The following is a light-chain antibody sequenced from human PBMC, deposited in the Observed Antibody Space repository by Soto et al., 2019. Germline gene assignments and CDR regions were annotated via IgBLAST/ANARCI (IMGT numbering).Light chain of an antibody. Sequence: DIQMSQSPSCLSASVGDRVTMTWQASQDISNYLNWYQQKPGKAPNLMMYGASYLKSGVPTRFSGSGSGTDFTLTIRSLQPEDFATYYRQQTYTTPEITFGQGTRREI. CDR2: GAS. CDR1: QDISNY. CDR3: QQTYTTPEIT. V-gene: IGKV1-39*01. J-gene: IGKJ5*01.